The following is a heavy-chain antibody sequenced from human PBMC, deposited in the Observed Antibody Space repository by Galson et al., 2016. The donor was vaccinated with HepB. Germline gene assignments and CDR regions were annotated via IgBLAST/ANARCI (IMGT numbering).Heavy chain of an antibody. CDR3: AHGLYGSPQFYYFGLDI. J-gene: IGHJ6*02. CDR2: VFWDDNE. D-gene: IGHD3-10*01. CDR1: GFSLNTGGVN. Sequence: PALVKPTQTLTLTCTFSGFSLNTGGVNLGWVRQPPGKALEWLALVFWDDNEHYNPSLKSRLPITKDTSNSRVVLTMTNMDPMDTATYFCAHGLYGSPQFYYFGLDIWGQGATVIVSS. V-gene: IGHV2-5*02.